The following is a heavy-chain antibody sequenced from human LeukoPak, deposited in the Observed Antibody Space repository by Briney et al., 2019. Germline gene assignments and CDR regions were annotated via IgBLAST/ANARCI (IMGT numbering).Heavy chain of an antibody. J-gene: IGHJ4*02. Sequence: PGGSLRLSCAASGFTFSTYAMNWVRQAPGKGLEWVSVISGSGSNAYYADSVKGRFTSSRDNSKNTLYLQMSSLRAEDTAVYYCAKRGVTRTYYLDWWGQGTLVTVSS. D-gene: IGHD1-1*01. V-gene: IGHV3-23*01. CDR1: GFTFSTYA. CDR3: AKRGVTRTYYLDW. CDR2: ISGSGSNA.